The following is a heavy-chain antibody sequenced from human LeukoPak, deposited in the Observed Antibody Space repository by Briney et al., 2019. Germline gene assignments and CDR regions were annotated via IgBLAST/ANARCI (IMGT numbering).Heavy chain of an antibody. CDR1: GFTFRSYT. CDR2: INQNGDAT. J-gene: IGHJ3*01. V-gene: IGHV3-23*01. CDR3: AKASIGGSAYDV. D-gene: IGHD1-14*01. Sequence: GGSLRLSCAASGFTFRSYTMGWVRQAPGKGLDWVSDINQNGDATYYADSVRGRFTVSRDNSRSTLYLQMSSLRDDDTALYYCAKASIGGSAYDVWGQGTMVTVSS.